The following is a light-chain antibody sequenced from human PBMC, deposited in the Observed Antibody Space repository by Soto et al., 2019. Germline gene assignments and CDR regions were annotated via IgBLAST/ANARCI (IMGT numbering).Light chain of an antibody. Sequence: DIQMTQSPSSLSASVGDRVTITCQASQDISNYLNWYQQKPGKAPKLLIYDASNLETEVPSRFSVSRSGTDFTFTISSLQPDDIATYYCQQYDNPLFPFGPGTKVDIK. J-gene: IGKJ3*01. CDR1: QDISNY. CDR3: QQYDNPLFP. V-gene: IGKV1-33*01. CDR2: DAS.